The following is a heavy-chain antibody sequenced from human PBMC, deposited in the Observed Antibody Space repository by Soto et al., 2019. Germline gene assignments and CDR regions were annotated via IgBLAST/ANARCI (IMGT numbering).Heavy chain of an antibody. CDR2: INHSGST. CDR1: GGSFSGYY. V-gene: IGHV4-34*01. CDR3: ARAPPNMTTVTTTPPSDY. Sequence: SETLSLTCAVYGGSFSGYYWSWIRQPPGKGLEWIGEINHSGSTNYNPSLKSRVTISVDTSKNQFSLKLSSVTAADTAVYYCARAPPNMTTVTTTPPSDYWGQGTLVTVSS. D-gene: IGHD4-4*01. J-gene: IGHJ4*02.